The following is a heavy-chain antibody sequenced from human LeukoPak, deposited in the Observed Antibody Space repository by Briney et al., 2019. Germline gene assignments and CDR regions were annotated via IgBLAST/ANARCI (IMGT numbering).Heavy chain of an antibody. CDR2: INGDGSST. CDR3: ARGAYGGNFFGY. CDR1: GFTSSRYW. Sequence: GGSLRLSCAASGFTSSRYWMHWVRQAPGKGLVWVSRINGDGSSTSYADSVKGRFTISRDNAKNTLYLQMNSLRAEDTAVYYCARGAYGGNFFGYWGQGTLVTVSS. D-gene: IGHD4-23*01. J-gene: IGHJ4*02. V-gene: IGHV3-74*01.